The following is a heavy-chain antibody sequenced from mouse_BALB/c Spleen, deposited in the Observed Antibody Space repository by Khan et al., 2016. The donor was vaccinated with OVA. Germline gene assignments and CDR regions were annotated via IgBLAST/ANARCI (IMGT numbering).Heavy chain of an antibody. J-gene: IGHJ4*01. CDR3: ASELGRYYARDY. V-gene: IGHV3-2*02. Sequence: EVQLQESGPGLVKPSQSLSLTCTVTGYSITSDYAWNWIRQFPGNKLEWMGYISYSGSTTYNPSLKSRISIPRDTSKDQFFLQLKSVTSEDTATYYWASELGRYYARDYWGQGTSVTVSS. CDR2: ISYSGST. D-gene: IGHD4-1*01. CDR1: GYSITSDYA.